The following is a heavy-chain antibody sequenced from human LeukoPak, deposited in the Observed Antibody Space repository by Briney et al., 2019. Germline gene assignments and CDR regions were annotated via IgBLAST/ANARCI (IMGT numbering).Heavy chain of an antibody. V-gene: IGHV3-7*01. D-gene: IGHD3-22*01. CDR1: GFMFRTYW. CDR3: ARDRLGAFDI. J-gene: IGHJ3*02. CDR2: INQDGSEK. Sequence: PGGSLRLSCAASGFMFRTYWMHWVRQAPGKGLECVANINQDGSEKYYVDSVKGRFTISRDNAKNSLYLQMNSLRAEDTAVYYCARDRLGAFDIWGQGTMVTVSS.